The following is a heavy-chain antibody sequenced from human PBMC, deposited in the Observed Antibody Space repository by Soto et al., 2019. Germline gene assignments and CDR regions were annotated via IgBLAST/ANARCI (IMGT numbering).Heavy chain of an antibody. Sequence: QFQLVQSGGEVKKPVAAVKVSCKASGYNYNNYGVTWVRQAPGQDLEWMGWISAFNHKANYAPNRQDSVTMNIDTSTNTAHTEMRSLITDVTAVYYCARQHNDLWTDSPDFDYCGQGSRDTVSA. D-gene: IGHD3-9*01. J-gene: IGHJ4*02. CDR3: ARQHNDLWTDSPDFDY. CDR2: ISAFNHKA. CDR1: GYNYNNYG. V-gene: IGHV1-18*04.